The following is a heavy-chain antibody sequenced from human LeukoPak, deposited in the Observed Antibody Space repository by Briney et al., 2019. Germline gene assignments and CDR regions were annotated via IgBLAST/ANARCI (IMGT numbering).Heavy chain of an antibody. CDR1: GFTFGTYW. Sequence: GGSLRLSCAASGFTFGTYWMSWVRQAPGNGLEWVANINGDGSEKYFAGSVKGRFTISRDNARNSLFLQMNSLRAEDTAVYYCARARYCSSGNCYKDYWGQGSLVTVSS. J-gene: IGHJ4*02. V-gene: IGHV3-7*01. D-gene: IGHD2-15*01. CDR2: INGDGSEK. CDR3: ARARYCSSGNCYKDY.